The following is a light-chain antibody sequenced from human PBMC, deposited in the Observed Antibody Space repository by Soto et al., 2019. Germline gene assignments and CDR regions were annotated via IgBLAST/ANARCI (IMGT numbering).Light chain of an antibody. CDR3: SSYTSSNTLV. Sequence: QSALTQPASVSGSPGQSITISCTGTSSDVGAYNYVSWYQQHPGKAPKLMIYDVSNRPSGVSDRFSGSKSGNTASLTISGLQAEDEAAYYCSSYTSSNTLVFGGGTKVTVL. CDR2: DVS. CDR1: SSDVGAYNY. J-gene: IGLJ2*01. V-gene: IGLV2-14*03.